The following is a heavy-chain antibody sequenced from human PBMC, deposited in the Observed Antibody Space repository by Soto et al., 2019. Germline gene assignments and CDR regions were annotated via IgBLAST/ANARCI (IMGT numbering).Heavy chain of an antibody. CDR3: ARDLDTAMVGPFDY. Sequence: QVQLVESGGGVVQPGRSLRLSCAASGFTFSSYGMHWVRQAPGKGLEWVAVIWYDGSNKYYADSVKGRFTISRDNSKNTLYLQMNSLRAEDTAMYYCARDLDTAMVGPFDYWGQGTLVTVSS. D-gene: IGHD5-18*01. CDR2: IWYDGSNK. V-gene: IGHV3-33*01. J-gene: IGHJ4*02. CDR1: GFTFSSYG.